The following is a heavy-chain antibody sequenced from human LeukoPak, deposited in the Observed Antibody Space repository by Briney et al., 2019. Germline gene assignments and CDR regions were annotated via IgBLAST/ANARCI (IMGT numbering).Heavy chain of an antibody. V-gene: IGHV3-23*01. CDR3: AKSPLEGSGWYEYWFDP. CDR2: ISGSGGST. J-gene: IGHJ5*02. CDR1: GFTFSSYA. Sequence: GGSLRLSCAAPGFTFSSYAMSWVRQAPGKGLEWVSAISGSGGSTYYADSVKGRFTISRDNSKNTLYLQMNSLRAEDTAVYYCAKSPLEGSGWYEYWFDPWGQGTLVTVSS. D-gene: IGHD6-19*01.